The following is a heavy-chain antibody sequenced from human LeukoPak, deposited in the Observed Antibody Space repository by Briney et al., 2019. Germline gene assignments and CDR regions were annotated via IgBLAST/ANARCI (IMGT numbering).Heavy chain of an antibody. J-gene: IGHJ4*02. D-gene: IGHD4-23*01. CDR3: AKLGGNVAF. Sequence: GGSLRLSCAASGFTFSSYWMSWVRQAPGKGLEWVANIKQDGSEKYYVDSVKGRFTISRDNAKNSLYLQMNILRAEDTAAYYCAKLGGNVAFWGRGTLVTVSS. CDR2: IKQDGSEK. V-gene: IGHV3-7*03. CDR1: GFTFSSYW.